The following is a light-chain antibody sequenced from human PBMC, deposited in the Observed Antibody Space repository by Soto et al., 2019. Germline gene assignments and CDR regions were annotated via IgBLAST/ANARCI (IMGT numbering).Light chain of an antibody. CDR1: QSVSSSY. Sequence: EIVLTQSPGTLSLSPGERATLSCRASQSVSSSYLAWYQQKPGQAPRLLIYGASSRATGIPYRFSGSGSGTDFTLTISRLEPEDFAVYYCQQYGSSPPITFGGGTKVDIK. J-gene: IGKJ4*02. V-gene: IGKV3-20*01. CDR3: QQYGSSPPIT. CDR2: GAS.